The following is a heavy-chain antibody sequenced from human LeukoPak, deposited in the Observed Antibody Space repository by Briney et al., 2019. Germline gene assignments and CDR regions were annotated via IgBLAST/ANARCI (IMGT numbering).Heavy chain of an antibody. V-gene: IGHV5-51*01. D-gene: IGHD6-13*01. J-gene: IGHJ4*02. CDR3: ARHGSSSAIDY. CDR2: IYPGDSDT. CDR1: GYGFTNYW. Sequence: GESLKISCKGSGYGFTNYWLGWVRQMPGKGLEWMGIIYPGDSDTSYSPSFQGQVIISADKSITTAYLQWTSLKASDTAMYYCARHGSSSAIDYWGQGTLVTVSS.